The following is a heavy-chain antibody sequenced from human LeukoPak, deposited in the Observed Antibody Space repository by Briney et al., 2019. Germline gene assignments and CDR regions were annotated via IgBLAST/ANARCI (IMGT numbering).Heavy chain of an antibody. J-gene: IGHJ4*02. D-gene: IGHD6-19*01. Sequence: GESLKISCKGSGYSFTSYWISWVRQMPGKGLEWMGIIYPGDSDTRYSPSFQGQVTISADKSISTAYLQWSSLKASDTAMYYCATPSHSSGWLLGFDYWGQGTLVTVSS. CDR1: GYSFTSYW. CDR3: ATPSHSSGWLLGFDY. V-gene: IGHV5-51*01. CDR2: IYPGDSDT.